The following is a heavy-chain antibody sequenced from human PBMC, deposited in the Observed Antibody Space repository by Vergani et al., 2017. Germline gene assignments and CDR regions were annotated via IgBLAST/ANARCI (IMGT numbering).Heavy chain of an antibody. V-gene: IGHV3-48*01. CDR1: GFTFSSYS. CDR2: ISSSSSTI. D-gene: IGHD5-18*01. CDR3: AKDKPKYSYGNGFDY. J-gene: IGHJ4*02. Sequence: EVQLLESGGGLVQPGGSLRLSCAASGFTFSSYSMNWVRQAPGKGLEWVSYISSSSSTIYYADSVKGRFTISRDNAKNTLYLQMNSLRAEDTAVYYCAKDKPKYSYGNGFDYWGQGTLVTVSS.